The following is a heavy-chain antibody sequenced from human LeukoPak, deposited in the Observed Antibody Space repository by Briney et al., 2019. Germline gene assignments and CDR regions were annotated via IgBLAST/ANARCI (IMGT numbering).Heavy chain of an antibody. Sequence: GGSLRLSRAASEFTLSFYIMHWVRQAPGKGREGVAAISSDENHILYVEPVKGRFTISRDNSKNMWYLQVNSLGAEDSAGDCGVRERQGTIGHSGAFDIWGQGTMVTVSS. J-gene: IGHJ3*02. CDR1: EFTLSFYI. CDR2: ISSDENHI. CDR3: VRERQGTIGHSGAFDI. D-gene: IGHD2-2*01. V-gene: IGHV3-30-3*01.